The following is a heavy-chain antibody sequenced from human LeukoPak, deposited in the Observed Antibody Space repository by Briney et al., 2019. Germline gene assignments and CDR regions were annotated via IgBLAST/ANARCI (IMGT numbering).Heavy chain of an antibody. CDR1: GGTFSSYA. Sequence: SGKVSCQASGGTFSSYAISWVRQAPGQGLEWMGGIIPIFGTANYEQTFQGRVTITADKSTSTAYMELSSLRSADTAVYYCARETIPEWTLDYWGQGTLVTVSS. CDR3: ARETIPEWTLDY. V-gene: IGHV1-69*06. J-gene: IGHJ4*02. D-gene: IGHD3-3*01. CDR2: IIPIFGTA.